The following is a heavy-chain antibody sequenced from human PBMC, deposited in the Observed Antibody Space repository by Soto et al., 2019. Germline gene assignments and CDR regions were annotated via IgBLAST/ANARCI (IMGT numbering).Heavy chain of an antibody. D-gene: IGHD6-19*01. J-gene: IGHJ3*02. CDR1: GYNFTSYG. CDR2: ISPHNDRT. CDR3: ARDIYYSSGQYFDHDSFDI. Sequence: QVQLVQSGADVKKPGASVKVSCKASGYNFTSYGISWVRQAPGQGLEWMGWISPHNDRTKYARRFQDRVTMTTETPTSTVYMELGSLRSDDTAVYYCARDIYYSSGQYFDHDSFDIWGQGTVVTVSS. V-gene: IGHV1-18*01.